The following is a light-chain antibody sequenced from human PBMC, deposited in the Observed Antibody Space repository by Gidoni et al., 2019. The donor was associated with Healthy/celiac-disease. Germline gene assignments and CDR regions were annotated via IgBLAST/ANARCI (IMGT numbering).Light chain of an antibody. CDR1: QGISSY. CDR2: AAS. CDR3: QQLNSYPA. V-gene: IGKV1-9*01. Sequence: DIQLTQSPSFLSASVGDRVTITCRDSQGISSYLAWYQQKPGKAPKLLIYAASTLQSGVQSRFSGSGSGTEFTLTISSLQPEDFATYYCQQLNSYPAFGGGTKVEIK. J-gene: IGKJ4*01.